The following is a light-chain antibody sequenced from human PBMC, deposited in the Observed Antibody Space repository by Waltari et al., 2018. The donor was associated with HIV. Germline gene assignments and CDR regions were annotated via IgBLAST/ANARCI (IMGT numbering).Light chain of an antibody. Sequence: QSALTQPPPASGSPGQPVTIVCTGTSRDVGGYNSVSWYQQYPGKAPNLMIYEVTKRPSGVPDRFSGSKSGNTASLTVSGLQAEDEADYYCSSYAGSNNYVVFGGGTRLTVL. CDR1: SRDVGGYNS. V-gene: IGLV2-8*01. J-gene: IGLJ2*01. CDR2: EVT. CDR3: SSYAGSNNYVV.